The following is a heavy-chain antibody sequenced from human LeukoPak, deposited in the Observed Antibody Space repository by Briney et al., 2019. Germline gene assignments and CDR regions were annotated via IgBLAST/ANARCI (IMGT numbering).Heavy chain of an antibody. CDR3: AREFGEVGATTGIYYYYYMDV. D-gene: IGHD1-26*01. J-gene: IGHJ6*03. V-gene: IGHV1-69*05. Sequence: ASVKVSCKASGGTFSSYAISWVRQAPGQGLEWMGGIIPIFGTANYAQKFQGRVTITTDESTSTAYMELSSLRSEDTAVYYCAREFGEVGATTGIYYYYYMDVWGKGTTVTVSS. CDR2: IIPIFGTA. CDR1: GGTFSSYA.